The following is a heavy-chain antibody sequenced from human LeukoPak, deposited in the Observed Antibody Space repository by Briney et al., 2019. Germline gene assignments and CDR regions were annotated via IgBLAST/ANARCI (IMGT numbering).Heavy chain of an antibody. CDR1: GFTFSNYG. D-gene: IGHD5-12*01. CDR2: ISYDGNNQ. V-gene: IGHV3-30*03. J-gene: IGHJ1*01. CDR3: ARGSIVAGAFQH. Sequence: GGSLKLSCATSGFTFSNYGIHWVRQTPDKGLEWLAVISYDGNNQYYAASVKGRFTISRDNAKNSLYLQMNSLRAEDTAVYYCARGSIVAGAFQHWGQGTLVTVSS.